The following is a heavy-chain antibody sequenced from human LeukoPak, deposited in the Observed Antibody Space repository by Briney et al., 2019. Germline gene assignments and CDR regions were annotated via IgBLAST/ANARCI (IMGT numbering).Heavy chain of an antibody. CDR3: ARTGPMAYFDY. CDR1: GYTFTGYY. Sequence: GASVKVSCKASGYTFTGYYMHWVRQAPGQGLEWMGWINGNSGGTNYAQKFQGRVTMTRDTSISTAYMELTRLRSDDTAVYFCARTGPMAYFDYWGQGSLVTVSS. V-gene: IGHV1-2*02. CDR2: INGNSGGT. D-gene: IGHD5-24*01. J-gene: IGHJ4*02.